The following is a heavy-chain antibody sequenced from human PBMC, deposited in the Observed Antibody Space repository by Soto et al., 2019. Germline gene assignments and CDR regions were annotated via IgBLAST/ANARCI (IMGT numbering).Heavy chain of an antibody. CDR1: GYSFTNYG. Sequence: QDQLVQSGAEVKKPGASVTVSCKASGYSFTNYGITWVRQAPGQGLEWLGWISAFNGNTHYAQKVQGRVTMTTDASTSTAFMELRSLRSDDTAVYSRARERGVAPPVAGNTHYYYHMDVWGTGTTVTVSS. CDR3: ARERGVAPPVAGNTHYYYHMDV. V-gene: IGHV1-18*01. J-gene: IGHJ6*03. D-gene: IGHD6-19*01. CDR2: ISAFNGNT.